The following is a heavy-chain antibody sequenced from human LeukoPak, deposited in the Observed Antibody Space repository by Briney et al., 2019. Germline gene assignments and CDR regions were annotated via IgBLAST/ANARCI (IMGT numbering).Heavy chain of an antibody. J-gene: IGHJ4*02. V-gene: IGHV3-33*06. CDR3: AKDLKYSSSWYVRGFDY. CDR1: GFTFSSYG. Sequence: PGRSLRLSCAASGFTFSSYGMHWVRQAPGKGLAWVAVIWYDGSNKYYADSVKGRFTISRDNSKNTLYLQMNSLRAEDTAVYYCAKDLKYSSSWYVRGFDYWGQGTLVTVSS. CDR2: IWYDGSNK. D-gene: IGHD6-13*01.